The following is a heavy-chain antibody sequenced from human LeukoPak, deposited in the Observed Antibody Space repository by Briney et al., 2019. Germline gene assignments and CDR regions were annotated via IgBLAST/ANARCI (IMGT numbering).Heavy chain of an antibody. Sequence: XXQAPGKGLXWVSVIYSGGSTYYADSVKGRFTISRDNSENTLYLLMNSLRAEDTAVYYCARALYSYGPYFDYWGQGTLVTVSS. J-gene: IGHJ4*02. CDR3: ARALYSYGPYFDY. V-gene: IGHV3-53*01. CDR2: IYSGGST. D-gene: IGHD5-18*01.